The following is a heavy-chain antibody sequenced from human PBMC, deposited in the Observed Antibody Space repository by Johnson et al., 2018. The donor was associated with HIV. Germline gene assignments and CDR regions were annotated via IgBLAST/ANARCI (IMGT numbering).Heavy chain of an antibody. CDR1: GFTFSSYG. CDR3: AKDSFFYDSAFDI. D-gene: IGHD3-22*01. V-gene: IGHV3-30*18. CDR2: ISYAGSNK. Sequence: QVQLVESGGGVVQPGRSLRLYCAASGFTFSSYGMHWVRQAPGKGLEWVAVISYAGSNKYYADSVKGRFTLSRDNSKNTLYLQMNSMRAEDTAVYYCAKDSFFYDSAFDIWGQGTMGTVSS. J-gene: IGHJ3*02.